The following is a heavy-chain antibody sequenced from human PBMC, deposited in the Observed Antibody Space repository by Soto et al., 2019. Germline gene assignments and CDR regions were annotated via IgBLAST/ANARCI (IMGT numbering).Heavy chain of an antibody. V-gene: IGHV3-30-3*01. CDR3: ARGGVDIVATSPYYYYYYGMDV. Sequence: PGGSLRLSCAASGFTFSSYAMHWVRQAPGKGLEWVAVISYDGSNKYYADSVKGRFTISRDNSKNTLYLQMNSLRAEDTAVYYCARGGVDIVATSPYYYYYYGMDVWGQGTTVTVSS. CDR1: GFTFSSYA. CDR2: ISYDGSNK. D-gene: IGHD5-12*01. J-gene: IGHJ6*02.